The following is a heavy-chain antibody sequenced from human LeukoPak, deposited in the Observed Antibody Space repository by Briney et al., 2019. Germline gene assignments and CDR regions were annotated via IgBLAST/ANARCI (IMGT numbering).Heavy chain of an antibody. Sequence: SETLSLTCTVSGGSISSYYWSWIRQPPGKGLEWIGYIYYSGSTNYNPSLKSRVTISVDTSKNQFSLKLSSVTAADTVVYYCARVSTYYDSSGYKGDAFDIWGQGTMVTVSS. V-gene: IGHV4-59*01. D-gene: IGHD3-22*01. J-gene: IGHJ3*02. CDR3: ARVSTYYDSSGYKGDAFDI. CDR2: IYYSGST. CDR1: GGSISSYY.